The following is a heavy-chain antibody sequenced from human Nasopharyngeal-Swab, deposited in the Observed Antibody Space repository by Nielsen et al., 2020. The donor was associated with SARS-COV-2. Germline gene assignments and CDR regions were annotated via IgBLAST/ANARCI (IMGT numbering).Heavy chain of an antibody. V-gene: IGHV5-51*01. CDR2: IYPGDSDT. Sequence: GESLKISCKVSGSRFSSFWIAWVRQMPGKGLEWMGIIYPGDSDTRYSPSFQGQVTMSVDKSISNAYLQWTSLKASDSARYYCARLGSSWLDYYDYWGQGTLVTVPS. CDR3: ARLGSSWLDYYDY. J-gene: IGHJ4*02. CDR1: GSRFSSFW. D-gene: IGHD6-13*01.